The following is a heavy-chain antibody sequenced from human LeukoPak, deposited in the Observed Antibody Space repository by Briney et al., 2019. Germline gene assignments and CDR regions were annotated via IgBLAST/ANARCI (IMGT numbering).Heavy chain of an antibody. D-gene: IGHD3-9*01. CDR2: IKSKTDGGTT. CDR3: TSGLRVFDWLMKTETYFDY. CDR1: GFTFSNAW. Sequence: GGSLRLSCAASGFTFSNAWMSWVRQAPGKGLEWVGRIKSKTDGGTTDYAAPVKGRFTISRDDSKNTLYLQMNSLKTEDTAVYYCTSGLRVFDWLMKTETYFDYWGQGTLVTVSS. V-gene: IGHV3-15*01. J-gene: IGHJ4*02.